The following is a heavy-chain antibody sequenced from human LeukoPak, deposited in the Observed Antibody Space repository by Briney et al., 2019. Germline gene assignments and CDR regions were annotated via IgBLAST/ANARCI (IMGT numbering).Heavy chain of an antibody. CDR3: ARDAATSPYYYYGMDV. Sequence: SETLSLTCTVSGGSISSYYWSWIRQPPGKGLGWIGYIYYSGSTNYNPSLKSRVTISVDTSKNQFSLKLSSVTAADTAVYYCARDAATSPYYYYGMDVWGQGTTVTVSS. CDR1: GGSISSYY. D-gene: IGHD5-24*01. V-gene: IGHV4-59*01. CDR2: IYYSGST. J-gene: IGHJ6*02.